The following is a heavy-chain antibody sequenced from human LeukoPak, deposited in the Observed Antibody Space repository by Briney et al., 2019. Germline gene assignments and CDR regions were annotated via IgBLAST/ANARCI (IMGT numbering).Heavy chain of an antibody. CDR1: GFTFSSYW. CDR2: INHNGNVN. V-gene: IGHV3-7*03. Sequence: GGSLRLSCAASGFTFSSYWMNWARQAPGKGLEWAASINHNGNVNYYVDSVKGRFTISRDNAKNSLYLQMSNLRAEDTAVYFCARGGGLDVWGQGATVTVSS. D-gene: IGHD3-16*01. J-gene: IGHJ6*02. CDR3: ARGGGLDV.